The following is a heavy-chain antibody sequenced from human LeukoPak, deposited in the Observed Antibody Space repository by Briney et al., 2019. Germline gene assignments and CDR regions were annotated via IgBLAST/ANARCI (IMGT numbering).Heavy chain of an antibody. J-gene: IGHJ6*03. CDR1: GGSISSSSYY. Sequence: PSETLSLTCTVSGGSISSSSYYWGWIRQPPGKGLEWIRSIYYSGSTYYNPSLKSRVTISVDTSKNQFSLKLSSVTAADTAVYYCSREFDCTNGVCAYYYMDVWGKGTTVTVSS. V-gene: IGHV4-39*07. D-gene: IGHD2-8*01. CDR3: SREFDCTNGVCAYYYMDV. CDR2: IYYSGST.